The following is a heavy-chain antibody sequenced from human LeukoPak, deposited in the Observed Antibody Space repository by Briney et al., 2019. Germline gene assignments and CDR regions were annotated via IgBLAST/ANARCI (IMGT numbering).Heavy chain of an antibody. D-gene: IGHD3-16*02. CDR1: GYTFTNYY. V-gene: IGHV1-2*02. J-gene: IGHJ4*02. CDR2: IIPDSGGA. Sequence: ASVKVSCKTSGYTFTNYYVHWVQQAPGQGLEWMGYIIPDSGGADYDQRFQGRVTMTRDTSTSTVYMELSSLRSEDTAMYYCARDFTTDHIWGSYPLDYWGQGTLVSVSS. CDR3: ARDFTTDHIWGSYPLDY.